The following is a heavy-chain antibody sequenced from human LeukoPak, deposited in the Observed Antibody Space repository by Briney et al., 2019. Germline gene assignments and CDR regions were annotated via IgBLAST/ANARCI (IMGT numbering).Heavy chain of an antibody. V-gene: IGHV3-7*01. CDR2: IKQDGSEK. D-gene: IGHD5-12*01. CDR3: ATFIGYSGYSYSDY. CDR1: GFTFSSYW. J-gene: IGHJ4*02. Sequence: GGSLRLSCAASGFTFSSYWMSWVRQAPGKGLEWVANIKQDGSEKYYVDSVKGRFTISRDNAKNSLYLQMNSLRAEDTAVYYCATFIGYSGYSYSDYWGQGTLVTVSS.